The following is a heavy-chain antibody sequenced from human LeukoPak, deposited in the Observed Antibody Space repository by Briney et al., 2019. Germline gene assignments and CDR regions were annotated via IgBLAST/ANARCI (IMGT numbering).Heavy chain of an antibody. V-gene: IGHV5-51*01. CDR1: GYSFTTHW. CDR2: ISPGDSDI. J-gene: IGHJ4*02. CDR3: ARRHTSSWHFDY. Sequence: LMTSWNCSGYSFTTHWIALVRQMPGKGEEGMARISPGDSDIRYRQYYQGQVTVSAEKSISSAYRQWSSLKASDTAMYYCARRHTSSWHFDYWGQGALVTVSS. D-gene: IGHD6-13*01.